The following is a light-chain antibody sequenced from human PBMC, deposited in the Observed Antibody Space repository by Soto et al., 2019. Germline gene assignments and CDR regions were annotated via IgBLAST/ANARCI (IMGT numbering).Light chain of an antibody. CDR2: DVS. J-gene: IGKJ1*01. CDR3: QQSLRVPWS. V-gene: IGKV1-39*01. Sequence: DIQLTQSPSSLSASVGDRVTITCRPSQAINKYLSWFRQKPGKAPEPLIYDVSTLQSGVPSRFSGSGSGTYFTLTISSLQLDDFATYYCQQSLRVPWSFGQRTKV. CDR1: QAINKY.